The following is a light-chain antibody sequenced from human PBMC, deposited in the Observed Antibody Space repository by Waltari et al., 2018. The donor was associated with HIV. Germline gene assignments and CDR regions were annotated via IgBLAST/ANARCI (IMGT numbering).Light chain of an antibody. V-gene: IGLV7-46*01. J-gene: IGLJ2*01. Sequence: QAVVTQQPPLTVSPGGTVTPTRAPTTGALPSVLFPYWFQRRPGQAPQTLLYDTSNRHSWTPARFSGALLGGKAALTLTGGQFEDEADYFCLLSFNGVVVFGGGTSLTVL. CDR3: LLSFNGVVV. CDR1: TGALPSVLF. CDR2: DTS.